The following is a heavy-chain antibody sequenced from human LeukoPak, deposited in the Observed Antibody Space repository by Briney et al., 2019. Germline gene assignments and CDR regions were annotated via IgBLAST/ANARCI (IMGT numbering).Heavy chain of an antibody. CDR2: ISSTRIYI. D-gene: IGHD3-3*01. J-gene: IGHJ5*02. CDR3: ARDRSSYYDFWSGPTNWFDP. Sequence: GGSLRLSCASSGFTFSSYSMNWVRQAPGKGLEWVSSISSTRIYIYYADSVKGRFTISRDNAKNSLYLQMNSLRAEDTAVYYCARDRSSYYDFWSGPTNWFDPWGQGTLVTVSS. V-gene: IGHV3-21*01. CDR1: GFTFSSYS.